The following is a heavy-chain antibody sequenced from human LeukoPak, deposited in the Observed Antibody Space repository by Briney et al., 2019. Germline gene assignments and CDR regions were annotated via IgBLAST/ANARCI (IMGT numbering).Heavy chain of an antibody. J-gene: IGHJ4*02. V-gene: IGHV3-7*01. CDR3: ARMYSSSPFDY. Sequence: GGSLRLSCAASGFTFSSYWMSWVRQAPGKGLEWVANIKQDGSEKYYVDSVKGRFTISRDNAKNPLYLQMNSLRAEDTAVYYCARMYSSSPFDYWGQGTLVTVSS. D-gene: IGHD6-6*01. CDR2: IKQDGSEK. CDR1: GFTFSSYW.